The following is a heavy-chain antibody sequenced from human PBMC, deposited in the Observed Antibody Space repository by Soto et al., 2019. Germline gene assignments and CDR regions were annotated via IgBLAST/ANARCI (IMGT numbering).Heavy chain of an antibody. J-gene: IGHJ6*02. CDR3: AGEALLRLYYYYGMDV. CDR2: ISAYNGNT. Sequence: QVQLVQSGAEVKKPGASVKVSCKASGYTFTSYGISWVRQAPGQGLEWMGWISAYNGNTNYAQKLQGRVNMTTDTSTSTGYMEMRRLRSDDTAVYYCAGEALLRLYYYYGMDVWGQGTTVTVSS. V-gene: IGHV1-18*01. CDR1: GYTFTSYG.